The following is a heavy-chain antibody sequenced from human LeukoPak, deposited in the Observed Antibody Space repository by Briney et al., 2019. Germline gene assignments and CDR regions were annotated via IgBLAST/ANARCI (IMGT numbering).Heavy chain of an antibody. D-gene: IGHD3-10*01. CDR2: LYAGGST. J-gene: IGHJ4*02. Sequence: GGSLRFSCAASGFTVSSKYMSWLRQAPGKGLEWVSVLYAGGSTYYADSVKGRFTISRDNSKNTLYLQMNSLRADDTAVYYCARGKDASGNLLDYWGQGTLVTVSS. CDR3: ARGKDASGNLLDY. CDR1: GFTVSSKY. V-gene: IGHV3-53*01.